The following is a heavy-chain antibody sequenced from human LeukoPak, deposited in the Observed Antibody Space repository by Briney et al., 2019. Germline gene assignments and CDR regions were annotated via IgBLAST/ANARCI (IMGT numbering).Heavy chain of an antibody. CDR1: GFIVSRYS. CDR2: ISTSYSGI. V-gene: IGHV3-48*01. CDR3: ARAYCSSITCFE. Sequence: TGGSLRLSCAASGFIVSRYSMTWVRQAPGKGLEWVSSISTSYSGIYYADSVKGRFTISRDNAKNSLYLQMDSLRADDTAVYYCARAYCSSITCFEWGQGTLVTVS. D-gene: IGHD2-2*01. J-gene: IGHJ4*02.